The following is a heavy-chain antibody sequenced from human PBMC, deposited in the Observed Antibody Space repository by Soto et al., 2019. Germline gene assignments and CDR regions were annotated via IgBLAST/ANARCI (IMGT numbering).Heavy chain of an antibody. Sequence: ASVKVSCKASGGTFSSYAISWVRQAPGQGLEWMGGIIPIFGTANYAQKFQGRVTITADESTSTAYMELSSLRSEDTAVYYCARKGDKYYYGSGSTHSYYYYYGMDVWGQGTTVTVSS. CDR2: IIPIFGTA. CDR1: GGTFSSYA. J-gene: IGHJ6*02. V-gene: IGHV1-69*13. D-gene: IGHD3-10*01. CDR3: ARKGDKYYYGSGSTHSYYYYYGMDV.